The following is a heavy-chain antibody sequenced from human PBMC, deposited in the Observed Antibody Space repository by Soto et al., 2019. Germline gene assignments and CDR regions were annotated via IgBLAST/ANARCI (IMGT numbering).Heavy chain of an antibody. D-gene: IGHD2-21*02. J-gene: IGHJ4*02. CDR2: ISYDGSNK. CDR3: AKDKPPYCGGDCYFDY. CDR1: GFTFSSYG. Sequence: GGSLRLSCAASGFTFSSYGMHWVRQAPGKGLEWVAVISYDGSNKYYADSVKGRFTISRDNSKNTLYLQMNSLRAEDTAVYYCAKDKPPYCGGDCYFDYWGQGTLVTVSS. V-gene: IGHV3-30*18.